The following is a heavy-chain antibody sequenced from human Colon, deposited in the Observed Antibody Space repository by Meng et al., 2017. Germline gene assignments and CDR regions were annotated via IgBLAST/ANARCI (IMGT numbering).Heavy chain of an antibody. J-gene: IGHJ4*02. CDR1: GFTFSSYW. CDR2: INQDESEI. CDR3: ARDKIVGPTILDC. Sequence: GGSLRLSCAASGFTFSSYWMGWVRQAPGKGPEWVANINQDESEIYYVDSVKGRFTISRDNAKNLLYLQMNSLRDEDTAVYYCARDKIVGPTILDCWGQGTLVTVSS. D-gene: IGHD1-26*01. V-gene: IGHV3-7*01.